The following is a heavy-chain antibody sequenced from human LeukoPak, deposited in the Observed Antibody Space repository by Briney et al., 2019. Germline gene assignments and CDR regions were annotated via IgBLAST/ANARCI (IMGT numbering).Heavy chain of an antibody. Sequence: GGSLRLSCAASGFTFSTYSMNWVRQAPGKGLEWVSSISSGSTFIYYAGSVKGRFTISRDNAQNSLYLQMNGLGAEDTAVYYCARDPVEWELLLDCWGQGTLVTVSS. CDR1: GFTFSTYS. J-gene: IGHJ4*02. D-gene: IGHD1-26*01. CDR2: ISSGSTFI. CDR3: ARDPVEWELLLDC. V-gene: IGHV3-21*01.